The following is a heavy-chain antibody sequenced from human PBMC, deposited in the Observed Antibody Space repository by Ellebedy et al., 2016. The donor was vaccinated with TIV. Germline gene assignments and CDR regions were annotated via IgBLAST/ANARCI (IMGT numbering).Heavy chain of an antibody. D-gene: IGHD5-24*01. CDR2: IKQDGSER. CDR1: GFNFNSYW. J-gene: IGHJ2*01. Sequence: GESLKISCAASGFNFNSYWMSWVRQAPGKGMEWVSDIKQDGSERNYVDSVKGRFTISRDNAKNSLNLQMNSQRAEDTAVYYCARGRRDGFNFGWYFDLWGRGTLVIVSS. CDR3: ARGRRDGFNFGWYFDL. V-gene: IGHV3-7*03.